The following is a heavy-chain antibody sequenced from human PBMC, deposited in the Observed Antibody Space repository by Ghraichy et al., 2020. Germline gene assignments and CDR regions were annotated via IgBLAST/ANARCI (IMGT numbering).Heavy chain of an antibody. J-gene: IGHJ4*02. V-gene: IGHV3-23*01. CDR1: GFTFSIFA. CDR3: AKREITPGDY. CDR2: ISDSGGST. Sequence: GSLRLSCAASGFTFSIFAMSWVRQAPGKGLEWVSAISDSGGSTYYADSVKGRFTISRDNSRNTMYLQMNSLRAEDTAVYYCAKREITPGDYWGQGTLVTVSS. D-gene: IGHD4-23*01.